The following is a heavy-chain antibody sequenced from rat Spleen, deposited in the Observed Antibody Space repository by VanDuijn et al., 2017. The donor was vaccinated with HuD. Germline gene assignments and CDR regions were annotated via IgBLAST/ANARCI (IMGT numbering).Heavy chain of an antibody. CDR1: GYTLSDYG. D-gene: IGHD5-1*01. J-gene: IGHJ1*01. Sequence: EVQLLESVGCLAQTGRCLKISWSASGYTLSDYGMAWVRRVLCKGLEGGATSIYGGGSTYYRDSVKVRFTISRDNAKSSLYLQMDSLRSEDPATYYCTTGLTGSPYWYFDFWGPGTMVTVSS. V-gene: IGHV5-17*01. CDR2: SIYGGGST. CDR3: TTGLTGSPYWYFDF.